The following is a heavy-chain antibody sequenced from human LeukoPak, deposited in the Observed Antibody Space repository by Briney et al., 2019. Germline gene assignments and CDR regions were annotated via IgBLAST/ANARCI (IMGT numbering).Heavy chain of an antibody. Sequence: PSETLSLTCTVSGGSISSYYWSWIRQPAGKGLEWIGRIHTTGSTNYNPSLKSRVTMSVDMSKKQFSLKLTSLTAADTAVYFCARGAGSFGDDPRDALDIWGQGTMVTVSS. J-gene: IGHJ3*02. V-gene: IGHV4-4*07. CDR3: ARGAGSFGDDPRDALDI. D-gene: IGHD4-17*01. CDR1: GGSISSYY. CDR2: IHTTGST.